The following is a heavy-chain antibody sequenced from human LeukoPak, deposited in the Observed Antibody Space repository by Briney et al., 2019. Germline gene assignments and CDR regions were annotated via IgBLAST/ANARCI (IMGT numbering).Heavy chain of an antibody. CDR1: GFIFSRHE. D-gene: IGHD4-11*01. Sequence: GGSLRLSCAAAGFIFSRHEMNWVRQAPGKGLEWVSHISSGGTSVYYADSVKGRFTISRDDAKNTLYLQMNSLRAEDTAVYYCARPPYRAYYYYYYMDVWGKGTTVTVSS. V-gene: IGHV3-48*03. CDR3: ARPPYRAYYYYYYMDV. CDR2: ISSGGTSV. J-gene: IGHJ6*03.